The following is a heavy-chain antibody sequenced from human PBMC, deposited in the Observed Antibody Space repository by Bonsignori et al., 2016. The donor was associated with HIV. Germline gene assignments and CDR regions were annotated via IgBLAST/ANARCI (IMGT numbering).Heavy chain of an antibody. CDR2: INHNGRS. D-gene: IGHD1-26*01. J-gene: IGHJ4*02. CDR3: ARGRMIVGSLEY. Sequence: WIRQPPGKGLEWIGEINHNGRSNYNPSLKSRVTISVDPSKKQFSLKLTSVTAADTAVYFCARGRMIVGSLEYWGQGTLVTVSS. V-gene: IGHV4-34*01.